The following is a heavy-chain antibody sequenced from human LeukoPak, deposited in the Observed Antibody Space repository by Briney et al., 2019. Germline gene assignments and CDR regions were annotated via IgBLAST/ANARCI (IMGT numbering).Heavy chain of an antibody. CDR3: ARGPLLVVPRGGTVRSFDY. V-gene: IGHV3-48*03. Sequence: PGGSLRLSCAASGFTFSSYEMNWVRQAPGKGLEWVSYISSSGSTIYYADSVKGRFTISRDNAKNSLYLQMNSLRAEDTAVYYCARGPLLVVPRGGTVRSFDYWGQGTLVTVSS. J-gene: IGHJ4*02. D-gene: IGHD3-16*01. CDR2: ISSSGSTI. CDR1: GFTFSSYE.